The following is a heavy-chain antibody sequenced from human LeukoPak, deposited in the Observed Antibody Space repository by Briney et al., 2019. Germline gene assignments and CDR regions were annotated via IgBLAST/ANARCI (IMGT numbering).Heavy chain of an antibody. CDR2: INHSGST. V-gene: IGHV4-34*01. Sequence: SETLSLTCAVYGGSFSGYYWSWIRQPPGKGLEWLGEINHSGSTNYNPSLKSRVTISVDTSKNQFSLKLSSVTAADTAVYYCARGRITMVRGVIKDKGSGRYGMDVCGQGTTVTVSS. J-gene: IGHJ6*02. CDR3: ARGRITMVRGVIKDKGSGRYGMDV. CDR1: GGSFSGYY. D-gene: IGHD3-10*01.